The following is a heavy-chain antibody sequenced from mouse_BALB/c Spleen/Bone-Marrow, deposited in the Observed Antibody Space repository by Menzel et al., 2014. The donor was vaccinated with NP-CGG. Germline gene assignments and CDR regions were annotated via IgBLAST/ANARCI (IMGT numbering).Heavy chain of an antibody. CDR3: ASHNWDYAMDY. CDR2: INPYNDGT. D-gene: IGHD4-1*02. Sequence: EVQLQQSGPELVKPGASVKMSCKASGCTFTSYVMHWVKQKPGQGLEWIGYINPYNDGTKYNEKFKGKATLTSDKSSSTAYMELSSLTSEDSAVYYCASHNWDYAMDYWGQGTSVTVSS. J-gene: IGHJ4*01. CDR1: GCTFTSYV. V-gene: IGHV1-14*01.